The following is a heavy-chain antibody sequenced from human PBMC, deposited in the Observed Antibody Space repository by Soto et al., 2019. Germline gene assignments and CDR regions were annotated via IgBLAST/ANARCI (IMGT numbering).Heavy chain of an antibody. CDR1: GFTFSSYA. CDR3: ARLVTDTAMVLRNFDY. Sequence: QVQLVESGGGVVQPGRSLRLSCAASGFTFSSYAMHWVRQAPGKGLEWVAVISYDGSNKYYADSVKGRFTISRDNSKNTLYLQMNSLRAEDTAVCYCARLVTDTAMVLRNFDYWGQGTLVTVSS. CDR2: ISYDGSNK. D-gene: IGHD5-18*01. V-gene: IGHV3-30-3*01. J-gene: IGHJ4*02.